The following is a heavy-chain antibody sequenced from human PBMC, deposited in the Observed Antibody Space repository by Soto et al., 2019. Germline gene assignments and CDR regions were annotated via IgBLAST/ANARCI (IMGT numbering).Heavy chain of an antibody. J-gene: IGHJ4*02. V-gene: IGHV3-23*05. Sequence: PGGSLRLSCAASGFTFSSCAMSWVRQAPGMGLEWVSAIGASGSTTYYADSMKGRFTISRDNSKNSLYLQMNSLRAEDTAVYYCASILPPHYYGSGTFDYWGQGTLVTVSS. CDR2: IGASGSTT. CDR1: GFTFSSCA. D-gene: IGHD3-10*01. CDR3: ASILPPHYYGSGTFDY.